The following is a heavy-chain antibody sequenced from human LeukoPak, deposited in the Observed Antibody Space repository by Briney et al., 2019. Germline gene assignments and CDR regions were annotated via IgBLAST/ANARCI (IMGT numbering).Heavy chain of an antibody. V-gene: IGHV3-30*18. J-gene: IGHJ3*02. D-gene: IGHD6-19*01. Sequence: GGSLRLSCAASGFTFSSYAMSWVRQAPGKGLEWVAVISHDGSSKYYADSVKGRLTISRDNSKNTLSLQMNSLRAEDTAVYYCAKDYTGWSHDPFDIWGQGILVTVSS. CDR3: AKDYTGWSHDPFDI. CDR1: GFTFSSYA. CDR2: ISHDGSSK.